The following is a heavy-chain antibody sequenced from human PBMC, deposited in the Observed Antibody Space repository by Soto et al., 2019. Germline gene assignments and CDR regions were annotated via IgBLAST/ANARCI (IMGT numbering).Heavy chain of an antibody. V-gene: IGHV5-51*03. J-gene: IGHJ4*02. D-gene: IGHD5-12*01. Sequence: EVQLVQSGAEVRKPGESLKISCKGSRYSFTSYLIAWVRQMPGKGLEWMGIIYPGDSDTRYSPSFQGQVTISADKSINTAYLQWSSLKASDTAIYYCARPTRDGYGPEAYYFDSWGQGTLVTVSS. CDR1: RYSFTSYL. CDR3: ARPTRDGYGPEAYYFDS. CDR2: IYPGDSDT.